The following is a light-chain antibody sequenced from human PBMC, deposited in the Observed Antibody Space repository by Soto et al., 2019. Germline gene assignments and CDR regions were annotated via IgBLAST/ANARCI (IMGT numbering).Light chain of an antibody. J-gene: IGKJ4*01. Sequence: EIVLTQSPVTLSLSPGERATLSCRSSQSISKYLAWYQQKPDQAPRLLIYDASNRAAGIPARFTGSGSGTDFTLTISSLEPEDFALYYCQQRSNSRGPFCGGTKLQIK. V-gene: IGKV3-11*01. CDR3: QQRSNSRGP. CDR2: DAS. CDR1: QSISKY.